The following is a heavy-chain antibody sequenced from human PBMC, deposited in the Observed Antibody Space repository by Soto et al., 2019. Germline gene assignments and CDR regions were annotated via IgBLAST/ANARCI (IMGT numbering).Heavy chain of an antibody. V-gene: IGHV3-33*01. CDR2: IWYDGSNK. CDR1: GFTFSSYG. Sequence: QVQLVESGGGVVQPGRSLRLSCAASGFTFSSYGMHWVRQAPGKGLEWVAVIWYDGSNKYYADSVKGRFTISRENSKNTLYLQMNSLRAEDTAVYYGARDWNDYGGKGMGAFDIWGQGTMVTVSS. J-gene: IGHJ3*02. D-gene: IGHD4-17*01. CDR3: ARDWNDYGGKGMGAFDI.